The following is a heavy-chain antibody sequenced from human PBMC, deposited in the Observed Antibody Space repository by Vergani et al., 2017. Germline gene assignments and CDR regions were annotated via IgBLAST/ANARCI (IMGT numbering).Heavy chain of an antibody. V-gene: IGHV4-39*01. Sequence: QLQLQESGPGLVKPSATLSLTCSVSGASIRSSNYYWGWIRQPPGKGLEWIASIYYSGSTYYNQSLKSRVTISVDTSKNQFSLKLSSVTAADTAVYFFARHSTVEWLVKLGWIDPLGQGILVTVSS. CDR2: IYYSGST. CDR3: ARHSTVEWLVKLGWIDP. CDR1: GASIRSSNYY. D-gene: IGHD6-19*01. J-gene: IGHJ5*02.